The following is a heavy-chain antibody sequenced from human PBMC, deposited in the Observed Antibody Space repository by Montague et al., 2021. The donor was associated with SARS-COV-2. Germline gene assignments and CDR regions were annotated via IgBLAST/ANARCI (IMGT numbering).Heavy chain of an antibody. CDR1: GGSISSGGYY. CDR2: IYYSGST. D-gene: IGHD2-2*01. CDR3: AGARVVVPTTRNWFDP. V-gene: IGHV4-31*03. Sequence: TLSLTCTVSGGSISSGGYYWSWIRQHPGKGLEWIGYIYYSGSTYYNPSLKSRLTISVDTSKNRFSLKLSSVTAAATAMYYCAGARVVVPTTRNWFDPWGQGTLVTVSS. J-gene: IGHJ5*02.